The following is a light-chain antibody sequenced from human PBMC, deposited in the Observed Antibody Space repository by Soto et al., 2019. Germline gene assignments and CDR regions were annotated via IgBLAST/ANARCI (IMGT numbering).Light chain of an antibody. CDR1: SSDVGGSNY. Sequence: QSALTQPASVSGSPGQSITISCTGTSSDVGGSNYVSWYQLRPGKVPKLIIFEVQNRPSGVSDRFSGSKSGNTASLTISGLQAEDEADYYCGSFTTTSTHLFGGGTKLTVL. CDR2: EVQ. J-gene: IGLJ2*01. CDR3: GSFTTTSTHL. V-gene: IGLV2-14*01.